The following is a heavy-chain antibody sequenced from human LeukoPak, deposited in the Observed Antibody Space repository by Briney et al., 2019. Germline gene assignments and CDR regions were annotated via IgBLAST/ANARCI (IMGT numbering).Heavy chain of an antibody. CDR2: INHSGST. CDR1: GGSFSGYY. D-gene: IGHD5-12*01. J-gene: IGHJ4*02. CDR3: ARRRLRGFFSDY. V-gene: IGHV4-34*01. Sequence: SETLSLTCAVYGGSFSGYYWSWIRQPPGKGLEWIGEINHSGSTNYNPSLKSRVTISVDTSKNQFSLKLSSVTAADTAVYYCARRRLRGFFSDYWGQGTLVTVSS.